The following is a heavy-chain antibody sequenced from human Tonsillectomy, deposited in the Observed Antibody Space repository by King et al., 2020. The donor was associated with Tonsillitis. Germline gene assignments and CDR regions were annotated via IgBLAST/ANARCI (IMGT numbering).Heavy chain of an antibody. V-gene: IGHV5-51*01. CDR3: ARRYYDVLTHYRSLDD. J-gene: IGHJ4*02. CDR2: IYPGDSET. Sequence: QLVQSGAEVKKPGESLRISCKTSGYSFTTYWIAWVRQMPGKGLEYIGIIYPGDSETSYSPAFLGQVTISVDESTSTTFLQWRSLRASDTAMYYCARRYYDVLTHYRSLDDWGPGTLVTVPA. D-gene: IGHD3-9*01. CDR1: GYSFTTYW.